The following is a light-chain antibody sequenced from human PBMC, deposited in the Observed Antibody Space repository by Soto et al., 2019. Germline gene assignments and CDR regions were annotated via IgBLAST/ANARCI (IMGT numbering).Light chain of an antibody. J-gene: IGKJ4*01. V-gene: IGKV1-9*01. CDR1: QGIVTY. CDR3: QQFSTYPRLA. CDR2: GAS. Sequence: IQLTQSPSSLSASVGDRVTITCRASQGIVTYLAWYQQKPGKVPKLLIYGASTLQSGVPSRFSGSGSGTDFTLTIRSLQPEDFATYYCQQFSTYPRLAFGGGTKVEIK.